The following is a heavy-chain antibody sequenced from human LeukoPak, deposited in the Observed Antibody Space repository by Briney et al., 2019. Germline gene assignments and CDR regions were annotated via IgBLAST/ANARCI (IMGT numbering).Heavy chain of an antibody. CDR2: ISGSGGST. D-gene: IGHD4-17*01. CDR1: GFTFSSYA. Sequence: PGGSLRLSCAASGFTFSSYAMSWVRQAPGKGLEWVSVISGSGGSTYYAGSVKGRFTMSRDNSKNTLYLQMNSLRAEDTAVYYCAKERGNGVRGAFDIWGQGTMVTVSS. CDR3: AKERGNGVRGAFDI. J-gene: IGHJ3*02. V-gene: IGHV3-23*01.